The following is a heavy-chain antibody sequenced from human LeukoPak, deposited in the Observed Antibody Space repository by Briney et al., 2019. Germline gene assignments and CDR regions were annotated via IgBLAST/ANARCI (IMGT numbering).Heavy chain of an antibody. V-gene: IGHV4-59*12. Sequence: SETLSLTCTVSGGSISSYYWSWIRQPPGKGLEWIGYIYYSGSTYYNPPLKSRVTISVDTSKNQFSLKLSSVTAADTAVYYCATDPHYDFWSGYHYWGQGTLVTVSS. CDR2: IYYSGST. CDR1: GGSISSYY. J-gene: IGHJ4*02. CDR3: ATDPHYDFWSGYHY. D-gene: IGHD3-3*01.